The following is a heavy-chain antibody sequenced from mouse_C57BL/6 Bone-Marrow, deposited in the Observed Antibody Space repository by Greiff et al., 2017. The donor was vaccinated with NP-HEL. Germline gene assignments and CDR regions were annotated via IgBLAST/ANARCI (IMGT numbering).Heavy chain of an antibody. CDR2: ISNGGGST. D-gene: IGHD2-12*01. V-gene: IGHV5-12*01. J-gene: IGHJ4*01. CDR1: GFTFSDYY. Sequence: VQLKESGGGLVQPGGSLKLSCAASGFTFSDYYMYWVRQTPEKRLEWVAYISNGGGSTYYPDTVKGRFTISRDNAKNTLYLQMSRLKSEDTAMYYCARLRLAMDYWGQGTSVTVSS. CDR3: ARLRLAMDY.